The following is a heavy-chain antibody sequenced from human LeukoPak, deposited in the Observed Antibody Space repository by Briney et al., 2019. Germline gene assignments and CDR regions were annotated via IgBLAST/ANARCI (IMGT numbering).Heavy chain of an antibody. CDR1: GFTFSTFA. CDR2: IFPSGGEI. CDR3: VTYRQVLLPFES. D-gene: IGHD2-8*02. J-gene: IGHJ4*02. V-gene: IGHV3-23*01. Sequence: GGSLRLSCAASGFTFSTFAMIWVRQPPGKGLEWVSSIFPSGGEIHYADSVRGRFTISRDNSKSTLSLQMNSLRAEDTAIYYCVTYRQVLLPFESWGQGTLVTVSS.